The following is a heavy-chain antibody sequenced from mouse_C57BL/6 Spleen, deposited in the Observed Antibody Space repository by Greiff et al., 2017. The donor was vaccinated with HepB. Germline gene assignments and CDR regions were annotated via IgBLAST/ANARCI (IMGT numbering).Heavy chain of an antibody. V-gene: IGHV5-17*01. CDR3: ARDGSSYWYFDV. CDR1: GFTFSDYG. J-gene: IGHJ1*03. D-gene: IGHD1-1*01. CDR2: ISSGSSTI. Sequence: EVKLMESGRGLVKPGGSLKLSCAASGFTFSDYGMHWVRQAPEKGLEWVAYISSGSSTIYYADTVKGRFTISRDNAKNPLILQMTSLRSEDTAMYYCARDGSSYWYFDVWGTGTTVTVSS.